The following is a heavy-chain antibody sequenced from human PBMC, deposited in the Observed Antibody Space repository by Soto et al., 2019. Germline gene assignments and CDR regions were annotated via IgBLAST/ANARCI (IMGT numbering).Heavy chain of an antibody. Sequence: QVQLVESGGGVVQPGRSLRLSCVGSGFPFWHYGMHWVRQAPGKGLEWVAVIWSDGKKESYADFVKGRFAISRDNFKDTLYLQMNSLRAEDTAVYYCARDRDGGWLHMDVWGQGPTVTVSS. CDR2: IWSDGKKE. D-gene: IGHD6-19*01. J-gene: IGHJ6*02. CDR3: ARDRDGGWLHMDV. V-gene: IGHV3-33*01. CDR1: GFPFWHYG.